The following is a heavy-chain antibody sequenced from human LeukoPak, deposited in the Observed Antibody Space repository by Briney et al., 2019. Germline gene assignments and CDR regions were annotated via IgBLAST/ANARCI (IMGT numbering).Heavy chain of an antibody. CDR1: GYTFTGYY. J-gene: IGHJ4*02. CDR3: ARGYYYGSSGYYRTGEGFDY. CDR2: INPNSGGT. D-gene: IGHD3-22*01. V-gene: IGHV1-2*02. Sequence: ASVKVSCKASGYTFTGYYMHWVRQAPGQGLEWMGWINPNSGGTNYAQKFQGRVTMTRDTSISTAYMELSRLRSDDTAVYYCARGYYYGSSGYYRTGEGFDYWGQGTLVTVSS.